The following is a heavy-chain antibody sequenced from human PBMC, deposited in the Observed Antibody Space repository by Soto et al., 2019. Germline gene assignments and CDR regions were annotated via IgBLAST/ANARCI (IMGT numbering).Heavy chain of an antibody. CDR2: MNPNSGNT. D-gene: IGHD2-2*01. Sequence: ASVKVSCKASGYTFTSYDINWVRQATGQGLEWMGWMNPNSGNTGYAQKFQGRVTMTRNTSISTAYMELSSLRSEDTAVYYCARWGVVVPAANQARYYYYGMDVWGQGTTVTVSS. J-gene: IGHJ6*02. CDR1: GYTFTSYD. CDR3: ARWGVVVPAANQARYYYYGMDV. V-gene: IGHV1-8*01.